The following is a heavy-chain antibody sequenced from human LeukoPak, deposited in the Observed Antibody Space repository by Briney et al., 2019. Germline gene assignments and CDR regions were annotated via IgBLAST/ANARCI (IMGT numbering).Heavy chain of an antibody. Sequence: GASVKVSCKASGYTFTSYAISWVRQAPGQGLEWMGRIIPTLGIANYAQKFQGRVTITADKSTSTAYMELSSLRSEDTAVYYCARAPTSGWYPGFFDYWGQGTLVTVSS. V-gene: IGHV1-69*04. D-gene: IGHD6-19*01. J-gene: IGHJ4*02. CDR2: IIPTLGIA. CDR1: GYTFTSYA. CDR3: ARAPTSGWYPGFFDY.